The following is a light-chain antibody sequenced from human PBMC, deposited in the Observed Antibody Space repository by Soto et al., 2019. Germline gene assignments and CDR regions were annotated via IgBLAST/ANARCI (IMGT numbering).Light chain of an antibody. V-gene: IGKV3-15*01. CDR2: GAS. J-gene: IGKJ1*01. CDR1: QSVSSN. CDR3: QQYNDWPPWT. Sequence: EIVMPQSPDTLSVSPGERATLSCRASQSVSSNLAWYQQKPGQAPRLLIYGASTRATGIPARFSGSRSGTEFTLTISSLQSEDFAVYYGQQYNDWPPWTFGQGTKVEIK.